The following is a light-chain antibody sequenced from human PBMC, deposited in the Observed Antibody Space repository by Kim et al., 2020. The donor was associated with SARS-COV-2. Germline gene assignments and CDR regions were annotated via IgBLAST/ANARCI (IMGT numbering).Light chain of an antibody. Sequence: GQKGTISSSGSSSNIGNNYVTWYQHLPGTVPKLLIYDNNKRPSGIPDRFSGSKPGTSATLGITGLQTGDEADYYCGTWDSSLSAWVFGGGTKLTVL. CDR1: SSNIGNNY. CDR2: DNN. J-gene: IGLJ3*02. V-gene: IGLV1-51*01. CDR3: GTWDSSLSAWV.